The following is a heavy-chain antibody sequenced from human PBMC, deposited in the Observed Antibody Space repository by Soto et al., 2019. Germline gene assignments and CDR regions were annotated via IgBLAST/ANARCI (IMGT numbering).Heavy chain of an antibody. Sequence: PGGTLRLPCQASGFTSSNYGMHWVRQAPGKGLEWVALISYDGSNKYYTDSGKGRFTISRDNTKNTLYLRMNSLRAEDSAVYYCAKDLHSSGYGSYNLDNWGQGTLVTVSS. CDR1: GFTSSNYG. V-gene: IGHV3-30*18. J-gene: IGHJ4*01. CDR3: AKDLHSSGYGSYNLDN. D-gene: IGHD6-25*01. CDR2: ISYDGSNK.